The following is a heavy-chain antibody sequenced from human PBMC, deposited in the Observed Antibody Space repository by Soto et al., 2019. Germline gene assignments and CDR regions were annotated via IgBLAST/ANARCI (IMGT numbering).Heavy chain of an antibody. CDR2: INPNSGGT. D-gene: IGHD5-18*01. CDR1: GYTFTGYY. CDR3: AREDSGYSYAYDY. J-gene: IGHJ4*02. V-gene: IGHV1-2*02. Sequence: ASVKVSCKASGYTFTGYYMHWVRQAPGQGLEWMGWINPNSGGTNYAQKFQGRVTMTRDTSISTAYMEPSRLRSDDTAVYYCAREDSGYSYAYDYWGQGTLVTVSS.